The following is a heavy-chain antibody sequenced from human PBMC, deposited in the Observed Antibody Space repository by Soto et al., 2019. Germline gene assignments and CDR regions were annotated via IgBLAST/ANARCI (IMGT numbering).Heavy chain of an antibody. J-gene: IGHJ3*02. CDR1: VYTLTELS. V-gene: IGHV1-24*01. CDR3: ATAYYYDSSGSPNAFDI. Sequence: ASVTVSCKVSVYTLTELSMHWVRQAPGKGLEWMGGFDPEDGETIYAQKFQGRVTMTEDTSTDTAYMELSSLRSEDTAVYYCATAYYYDSSGSPNAFDIWGQGTMVTVSS. CDR2: FDPEDGET. D-gene: IGHD3-22*01.